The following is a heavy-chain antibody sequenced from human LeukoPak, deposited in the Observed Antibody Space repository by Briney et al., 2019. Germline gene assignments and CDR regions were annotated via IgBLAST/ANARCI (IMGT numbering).Heavy chain of an antibody. J-gene: IGHJ6*02. V-gene: IGHV4-59*01. CDR2: IYYSGST. D-gene: IGHD3-3*01. Sequence: SETLSLTCTVSGGSISSYYWSWIRQPPGKGLEWIGYIYYSGSTNYNPSLKSRVTISVDTSKNQFSLKLSSVTAADTAVYYCARSLETITIFGVVPAGGMDVWGQGTTVTVSS. CDR3: ARSLETITIFGVVPAGGMDV. CDR1: GGSISSYY.